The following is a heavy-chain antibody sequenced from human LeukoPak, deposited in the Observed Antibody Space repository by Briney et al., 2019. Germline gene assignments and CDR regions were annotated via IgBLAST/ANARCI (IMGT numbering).Heavy chain of an antibody. Sequence: PSETLSLTCSVSGYSISSGYYWGWIQQPPGKGLEWIGEINHSGSTNYNPSLKSRVTISVDTSKNQFSLKLSSVTAADTAVYYCARRSTYSSSSGVAYWGQGILVTVSS. CDR3: ARRSTYSSSSGVAY. CDR1: GYSISSGYY. CDR2: INHSGST. D-gene: IGHD6-6*01. V-gene: IGHV4-38-2*01. J-gene: IGHJ4*02.